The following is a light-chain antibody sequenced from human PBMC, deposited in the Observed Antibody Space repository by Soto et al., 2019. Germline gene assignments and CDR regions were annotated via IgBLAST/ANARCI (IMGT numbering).Light chain of an antibody. CDR3: QQYNEWPPFT. Sequence: IIMTQSPATLSVSPGERVTFSCRASQSISTNLAWYQQKPGQAPRLVIYAASTRATGIPDRFSGSVSGTEFTLTISSLQSEDFAVYYCQQYNEWPPFTFGQGTRLEIK. J-gene: IGKJ5*01. CDR2: AAS. CDR1: QSISTN. V-gene: IGKV3-15*01.